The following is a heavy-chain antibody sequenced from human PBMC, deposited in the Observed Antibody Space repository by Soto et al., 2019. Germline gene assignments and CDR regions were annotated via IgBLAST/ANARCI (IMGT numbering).Heavy chain of an antibody. V-gene: IGHV4-59*01. J-gene: IGHJ4*02. CDR2: IYYSGST. CDR1: GGSISSYY. D-gene: IGHD2-15*01. CDR3: ARGYCSGGSCYRFNFDY. Sequence: QVQLQESGPGLVKPSETLSLTCSVSGGSISSYYWSWIRQPPGKGLEWIGYIYYSGSTNYNPSLRSRVTISVDTSKNQCSLKLSSGTAADTAVYYCARGYCSGGSCYRFNFDYWGQGTLVTVSS.